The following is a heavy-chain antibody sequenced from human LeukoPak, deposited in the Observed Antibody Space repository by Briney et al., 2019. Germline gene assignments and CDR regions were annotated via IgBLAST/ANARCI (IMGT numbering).Heavy chain of an antibody. J-gene: IGHJ6*03. CDR2: ISGSSGST. CDR3: AKKDFWSGSMDV. Sequence: GGSLRLSCAASGFTFSSYAMSWVRQAPGKGLEWVSAISGSSGSTYYADSVKGRFTISRDSSKNTLYLQMNSLRAEDTAVYYCAKKDFWSGSMDVWGKGTTVTVSS. CDR1: GFTFSSYA. D-gene: IGHD3-3*01. V-gene: IGHV3-23*01.